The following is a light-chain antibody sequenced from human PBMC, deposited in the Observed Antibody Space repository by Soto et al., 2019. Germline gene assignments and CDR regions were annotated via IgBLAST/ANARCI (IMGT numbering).Light chain of an antibody. V-gene: IGKV3-20*01. CDR1: QSVSSRL. CDR2: GAS. Sequence: EIVLTQSPGTLSVSPGERVTLACRASQSVSSRLFAWYQQKPGQTPRLLIYGASHRATGIPDRFSGSVSGTGYTLTINRVEPEDTAVYYCQQYESSPLTFGQGTRLQIK. CDR3: QQYESSPLT. J-gene: IGKJ5*01.